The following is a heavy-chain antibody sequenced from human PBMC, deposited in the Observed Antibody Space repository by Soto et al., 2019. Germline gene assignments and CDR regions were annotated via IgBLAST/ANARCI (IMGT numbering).Heavy chain of an antibody. CDR2: ISPYNGNT. D-gene: IGHD3-16*01. J-gene: IGHJ6*02. CDR3: AMVDNYVTPTPQDV. CDR1: GYIFVNYG. V-gene: IGHV1-18*01. Sequence: QVQLVQSGDEVKKPGASVKVSFKASGYIFVNYGIAWVRQAPGQGLEWMGCISPYNGNTHYATKVQRRITMTTDPSTSTAYMDLGSLTSDDTAVYYCAMVDNYVTPTPQDVWGQGTTVTVSS.